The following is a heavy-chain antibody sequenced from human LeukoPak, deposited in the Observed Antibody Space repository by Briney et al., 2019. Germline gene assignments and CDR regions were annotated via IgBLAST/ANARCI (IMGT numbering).Heavy chain of an antibody. CDR2: TSYDGTKK. Sequence: GSSLRLSCAASGFTFSRYGMHWVRQAPGKGLEWVAVTSYDGTKKDYADHVKGRFTISRDNSQNTLYLQMNSLRAEDTAVYYRARVGYYASGPFSYFDYWGQGTLVTVSS. CDR3: ARVGYYASGPFSYFDY. CDR1: GFTFSRYG. V-gene: IGHV3-30*03. J-gene: IGHJ4*02. D-gene: IGHD3-10*01.